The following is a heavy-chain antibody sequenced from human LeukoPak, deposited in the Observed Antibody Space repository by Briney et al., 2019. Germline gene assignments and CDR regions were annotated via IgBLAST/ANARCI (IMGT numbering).Heavy chain of an antibody. CDR2: TYYRSKSFN. J-gene: IGHJ4*02. Sequence: SQTLSLTCAISGDTVSSNSAAWNWIRQSPSRGLEWLGRTYYRSKSFNGYALSVKSRITINPDTSKNQFSLQLNSVTPEDTAVYYCERSSQGFLDYWGQGSLVTVSS. V-gene: IGHV6-1*01. CDR1: GDTVSSNSAA. CDR3: ERSSQGFLDY.